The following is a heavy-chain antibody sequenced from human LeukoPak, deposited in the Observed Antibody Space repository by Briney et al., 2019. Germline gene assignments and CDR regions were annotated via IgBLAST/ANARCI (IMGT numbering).Heavy chain of an antibody. CDR2: INQDGSEK. J-gene: IGHJ4*02. Sequence: GGSLRLSCAASGFTFSSYWMSWVRQAPGKGLEWVANINQDGSEKYYVDSVKGRFTISRDNAKNPLYLQINSLRAADTAVYYCAANGGPFDFWGQGTLVTVSS. CDR1: GFTFSSYW. CDR3: AANGGPFDF. V-gene: IGHV3-7*05. D-gene: IGHD4-23*01.